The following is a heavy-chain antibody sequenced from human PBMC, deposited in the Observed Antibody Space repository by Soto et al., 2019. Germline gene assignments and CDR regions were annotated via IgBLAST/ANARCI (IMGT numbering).Heavy chain of an antibody. CDR2: ISWNGGRI. D-gene: IGHD6-13*01. CDR1: GFTFDDYA. CDR3: AKDVAAAVYYFNS. J-gene: IGHJ4*02. Sequence: EVQLVESGGGLVQPGRALRLSCAASGFTFDDYAMHWVRQAPGKGLEWVSGISWNGGRINYADSVEGRFTISIDNAKNSLYLQMNSLRPEDTALYYCAKDVAAAVYYFNSWGQGTLVTVSS. V-gene: IGHV3-9*01.